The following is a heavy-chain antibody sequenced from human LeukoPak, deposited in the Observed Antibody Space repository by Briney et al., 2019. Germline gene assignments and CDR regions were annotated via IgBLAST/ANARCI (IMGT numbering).Heavy chain of an antibody. CDR1: GFTFSSYG. CDR2: ISYDGSNK. D-gene: IGHD6-19*01. J-gene: IGHJ4*02. CDR3: AKRRMRYSSGWYQIDY. V-gene: IGHV3-30*18. Sequence: PGGSLRLSCAASGFTFSSYGMHWVRQAPGKGLEWVAVISYDGSNKYYADSVKGRFTISRDNSKNTLYLQMNSLRAEDTAVYYCAKRRMRYSSGWYQIDYWGQGTLVTVSS.